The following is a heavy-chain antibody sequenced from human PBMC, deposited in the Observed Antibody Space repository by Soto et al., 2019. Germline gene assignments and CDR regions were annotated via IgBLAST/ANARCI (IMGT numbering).Heavy chain of an antibody. V-gene: IGHV1-58*01. D-gene: IGHD1-26*01. J-gene: IGHJ4*02. CDR2: IVVGSGNT. CDR1: GFTFTSSA. Sequence: XVKVSCKASGFTFTSSAVQWVRQARGQRLEWIGWIVVGSGNTNYAQKFQGRVTMTTDTSTSTAYMELRSLRSDDTAVYYCARDHVVRGNYYDYWGQGTLVTVSS. CDR3: ARDHVVRGNYYDY.